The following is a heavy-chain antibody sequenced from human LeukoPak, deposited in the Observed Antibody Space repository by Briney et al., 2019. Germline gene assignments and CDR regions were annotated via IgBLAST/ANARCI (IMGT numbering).Heavy chain of an antibody. Sequence: PGGSLRLSCAASGFTFSSYEMNWVRQAPGKGLEWVSYISSSGSTIYYADSVKGRFTISRDNAKNPLYLQMNSLRAEDTAVYYCARTQYYYGSGSPDYWGQGTLVTVSS. V-gene: IGHV3-48*03. J-gene: IGHJ4*02. CDR1: GFTFSSYE. D-gene: IGHD3-10*01. CDR3: ARTQYYYGSGSPDY. CDR2: ISSSGSTI.